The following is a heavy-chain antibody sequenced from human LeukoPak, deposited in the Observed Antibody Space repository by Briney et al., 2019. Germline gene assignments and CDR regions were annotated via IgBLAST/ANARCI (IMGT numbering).Heavy chain of an antibody. V-gene: IGHV3-48*02. CDR1: GFTFSSYS. J-gene: IGHJ4*02. Sequence: PGGSLKLSCAASGFTFSSYSMNWVRQAPGKGLEWVSFISSSSSKIYYADSVKGRFTISRDNAKNSLYLQMNSLRDEDTAVYYCAKKTNYYDSSGYYYNYWGQGTLVTVSS. CDR3: AKKTNYYDSSGYYYNY. CDR2: ISSSSSKI. D-gene: IGHD3-22*01.